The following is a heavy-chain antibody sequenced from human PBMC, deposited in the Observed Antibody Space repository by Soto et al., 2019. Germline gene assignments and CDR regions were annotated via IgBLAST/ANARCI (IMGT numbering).Heavy chain of an antibody. CDR2: IYHTGNT. Sequence: PSETLSLTCAVSGGSISSSSWWSWVRKPPLKGLERIGGIYHTGNTNYNPSLESRVTMSVDKSKNKFSLNLSYVTAADTAVYYCPSHSRAGAGNRRYYFDYWGQRTLVTVCS. CDR1: GGSISSSSW. CDR3: PSHSRAGAGNRRYYFDY. D-gene: IGHD6-13*01. V-gene: IGHV4-4*02. J-gene: IGHJ4*02.